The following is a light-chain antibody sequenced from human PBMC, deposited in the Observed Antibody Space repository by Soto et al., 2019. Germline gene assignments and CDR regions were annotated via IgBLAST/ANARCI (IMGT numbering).Light chain of an antibody. V-gene: IGKV1-5*01. Sequence: DIQMTQSPSTLSASVGDRVTITCRASQSISSWVAWYQQKPGKAPKLLIYDASSLESGVPSRFSGSGSGTEFTLTIRSLQPDDFAAYYCQQYNSYLYTFGQGTKLEIK. CDR3: QQYNSYLYT. J-gene: IGKJ2*01. CDR1: QSISSW. CDR2: DAS.